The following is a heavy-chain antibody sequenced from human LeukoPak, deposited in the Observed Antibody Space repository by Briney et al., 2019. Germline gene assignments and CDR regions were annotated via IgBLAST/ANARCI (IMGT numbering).Heavy chain of an antibody. J-gene: IGHJ4*02. V-gene: IGHV4-34*01. D-gene: IGHD3-10*01. CDR1: GGSISSYY. Sequence: SETLSLTCTVSGGSISSYYWSWIRQPPGKGLEWIGEINHSGSTNYNPSLKSRVTISVDTSKNQFSLKLSSVTAADTAVYYCALWFGELGFDYWGQGTLVTVSS. CDR3: ALWFGELGFDY. CDR2: INHSGST.